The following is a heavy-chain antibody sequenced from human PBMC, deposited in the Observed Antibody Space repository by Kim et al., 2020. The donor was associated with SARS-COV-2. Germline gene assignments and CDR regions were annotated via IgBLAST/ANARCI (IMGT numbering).Heavy chain of an antibody. V-gene: IGHV3-30*18. CDR2: ISYDGSNK. CDR1: GFTFSSYG. J-gene: IGHJ4*02. CDR3: AKGHLYGGNFDY. Sequence: GGSLRLSCAASGFTFSSYGMHWVRQAPGKGLEWVAVISYDGSNKYYADSVKGRFTISRDNSKNTLYLQMNSLRAEDTAVYYCAKGHLYGGNFDYWGQGTLVTVSS. D-gene: IGHD4-17*01.